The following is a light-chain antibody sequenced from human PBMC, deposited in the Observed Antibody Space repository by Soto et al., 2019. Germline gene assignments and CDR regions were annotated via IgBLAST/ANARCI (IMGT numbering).Light chain of an antibody. V-gene: IGKV3D-15*01. CDR2: RAS. CDR3: HQYNNWPPIT. Sequence: MTQSPSTLSAYVGDRVTITCRASQSISSWLAWYQQKPGQAPKVLIYRASSRATGIPDRFSGSGSGTDVTLSISSLRSEDFAVYYCHQYNNWPPITFGQGTRLEI. J-gene: IGKJ5*01. CDR1: QSISSW.